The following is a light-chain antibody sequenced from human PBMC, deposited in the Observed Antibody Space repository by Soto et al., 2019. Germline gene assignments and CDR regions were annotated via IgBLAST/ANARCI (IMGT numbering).Light chain of an antibody. CDR1: QSVSSN. J-gene: IGKJ4*01. V-gene: IGKV3-11*01. Sequence: EIVLTQSPATLSLSPGERATLSCRASQSVSSNLAWYQQKPGQAPRLLIYDASNRATGIPARFSGSGSGTDFTLTISSLEPEDFAVYFCQQRINSLTFGGGTKVDIK. CDR2: DAS. CDR3: QQRINSLT.